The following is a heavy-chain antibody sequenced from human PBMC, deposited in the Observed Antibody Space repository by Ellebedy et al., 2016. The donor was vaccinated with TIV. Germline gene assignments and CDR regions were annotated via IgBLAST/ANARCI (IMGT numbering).Heavy chain of an antibody. CDR2: IYYSGNT. D-gene: IGHD3-3*01. V-gene: IGHV4-39*01. CDR3: ARRKVTIPRADAYFDY. Sequence: SETLSLTXTVSGGSISSSSYYWGWIRQPPGKGLEWIGSIYYSGNTSYNPSLKSRVTISIDTSKNQFSLRLSSVAAADTAIYRCARRKVTIPRADAYFDYWGQGILVTVSS. CDR1: GGSISSSSYY. J-gene: IGHJ4*02.